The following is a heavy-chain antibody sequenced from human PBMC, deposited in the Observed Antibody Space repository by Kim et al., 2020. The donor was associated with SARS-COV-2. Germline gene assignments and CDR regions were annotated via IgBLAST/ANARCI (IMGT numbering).Heavy chain of an antibody. CDR1: GFTFSSYA. D-gene: IGHD3-10*01. V-gene: IGHV3-30*04. CDR2: ISYDGSNK. J-gene: IGHJ5*02. Sequence: GGSLRLSCAASGFTFSSYAMHWVRQAPGKGLEWVAVISYDGSNKYYADSVKGRFTISRDNSKNTLYLQMNSLRAEDTAVYYCARDSESITMVRGVIIRGGFDPWGQGTLVTVSS. CDR3: ARDSESITMVRGVIIRGGFDP.